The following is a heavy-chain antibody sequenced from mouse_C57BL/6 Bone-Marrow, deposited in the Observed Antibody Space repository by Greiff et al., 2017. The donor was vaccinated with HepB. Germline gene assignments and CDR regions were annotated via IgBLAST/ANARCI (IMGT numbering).Heavy chain of an antibody. D-gene: IGHD1-1*01. V-gene: IGHV1-50*01. Sequence: QVQLQQSGAELVKPGASVKLSCKASGYTFTSYWMQWVKQRPGQGLEWIGEIDPSDSYTNYNQKFKGKATLTVDTSSSTAYMQLSSLTSEDSAVYYCARGGFITTLFDYWGQGTTLTVSS. CDR2: IDPSDSYT. J-gene: IGHJ2*01. CDR3: ARGGFITTLFDY. CDR1: GYTFTSYW.